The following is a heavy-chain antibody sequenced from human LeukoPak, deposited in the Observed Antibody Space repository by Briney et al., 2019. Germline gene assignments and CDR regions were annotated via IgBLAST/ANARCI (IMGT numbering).Heavy chain of an antibody. Sequence: GGSRRPSGEASGSTFSSNWMHWVTQPPGKGRVWVSRINSDGSSTSYADSVKGRFTISGDNAKNTLYLQMNSLRAEDTAVYYCARDLLARFDPWGQGTLVTVSS. CDR2: INSDGSST. J-gene: IGHJ5*02. V-gene: IGHV3-74*01. CDR1: GSTFSSNW. CDR3: ARDLLARFDP.